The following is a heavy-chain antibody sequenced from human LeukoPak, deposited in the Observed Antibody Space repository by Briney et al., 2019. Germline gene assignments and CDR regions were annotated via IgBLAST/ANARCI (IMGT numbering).Heavy chain of an antibody. CDR2: FDPEDGET. Sequence: ASVKVSCKVSGYTLSELSMHWVRQAPGKGLEWMGGFDPEDGETIYAQKFQGRVTMTEDTFTDTAYMELSSLRSEDTAVYYCATDLSRGLRAFDYWGQGTLVTVSS. CDR1: GYTLSELS. J-gene: IGHJ4*02. D-gene: IGHD5-12*01. CDR3: ATDLSRGLRAFDY. V-gene: IGHV1-24*01.